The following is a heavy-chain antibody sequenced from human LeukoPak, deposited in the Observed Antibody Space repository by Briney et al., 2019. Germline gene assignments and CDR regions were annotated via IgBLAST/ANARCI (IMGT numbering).Heavy chain of an antibody. CDR2: ISYDGTNK. D-gene: IGHD3-10*01. V-gene: IGHV3-30*18. Sequence: PGGSLRLSCAASGFTFSSYAMSWVRQAPGKGLEWVAVISYDGTNKYYGDSVKDRFTISRDNSKNTLYLQMNSLRAEDTAVYYCAKDYNYGYGYYFDYWGQGTLVTVSS. CDR3: AKDYNYGYGYYFDY. CDR1: GFTFSSYA. J-gene: IGHJ4*02.